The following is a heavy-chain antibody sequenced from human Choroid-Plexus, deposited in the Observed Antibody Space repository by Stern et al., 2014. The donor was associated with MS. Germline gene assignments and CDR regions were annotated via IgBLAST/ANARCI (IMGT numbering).Heavy chain of an antibody. CDR2: NHPNTGGT. J-gene: IGHJ6*02. D-gene: IGHD3-3*01. CDR3: ARDQRGITIFGVVTDYYYLGMDV. V-gene: IGHV1-2*02. CDR1: GYIFTGYY. Sequence: VQLVESGAEVKKPGASVKVSCKTSGYIFTGYYIHWVRQAPGQGLEWMAWNHPNTGGTQYAQKFQGRVTMSRDTSSSTAYVELSSLTSDDTAVYYCARDQRGITIFGVVTDYYYLGMDVWGQGTTVTVSS.